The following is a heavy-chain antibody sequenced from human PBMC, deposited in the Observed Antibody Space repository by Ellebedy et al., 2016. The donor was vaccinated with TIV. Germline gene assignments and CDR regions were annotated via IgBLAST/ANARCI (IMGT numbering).Heavy chain of an antibody. CDR1: GFAFSEYG. CDR2: ISRWDGANT. V-gene: IGHV3-23*01. CDR3: AREGVIVGASGFDH. D-gene: IGHD3-22*01. Sequence: GGSLRLSCAASGFAFSEYGMNWVRQAPGKGLEWVSAISRWDGANTYFAHSVKGRFTISRDNSENTLYLQMSSLRADDTAVYYCAREGVIVGASGFDHWGQGTQVTVSS. J-gene: IGHJ5*02.